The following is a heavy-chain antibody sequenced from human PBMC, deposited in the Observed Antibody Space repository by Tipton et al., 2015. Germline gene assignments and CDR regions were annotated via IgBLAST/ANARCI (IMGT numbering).Heavy chain of an antibody. CDR1: GGTFSNFA. J-gene: IGHJ5*02. D-gene: IGHD6-13*01. V-gene: IGHV1-18*01. CDR2: ISAYNGNT. CDR3: ARPGSSWYNWFDP. Sequence: QLVQSGAEVKKPGASVKVSCEASGGTFSNFAISWVRQAPGQGLEWMGWISAYNGNTEYAQKFQGRVTMTTDTSTTTAYMELRSLRSDDTAVYYCARPGSSWYNWFDPWGQGTLITVSS.